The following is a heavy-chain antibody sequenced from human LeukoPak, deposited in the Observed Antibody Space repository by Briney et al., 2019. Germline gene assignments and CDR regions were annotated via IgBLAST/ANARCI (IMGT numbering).Heavy chain of an antibody. CDR1: GGSFSGYY. Sequence: SETLSLTCAVYGGSFSGYYWSWIRQPPGKGLEWIGYIYYSGSTNYNPSLKSRVTISVDTSKNQFSLKLSSVTAADTAVYYCARVRFLEWLSPYYYYYYGMDVWGQGTTVTVSS. D-gene: IGHD3-3*01. J-gene: IGHJ6*02. CDR3: ARVRFLEWLSPYYYYYYGMDV. V-gene: IGHV4-59*01. CDR2: IYYSGST.